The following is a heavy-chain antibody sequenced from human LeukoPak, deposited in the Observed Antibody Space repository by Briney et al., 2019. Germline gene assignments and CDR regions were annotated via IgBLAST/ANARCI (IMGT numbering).Heavy chain of an antibody. J-gene: IGHJ4*02. CDR3: ARISTSDLNDY. CDR2: ISYDGSNK. V-gene: IGHV3-30*04. Sequence: GGSLRLSCAASGFTYRNYVIHWVRQAPGKGLEWVAVISYDGSNKYYADSVKGRFTISRDNSKNTLYLQMNSLRAEDTAVYYCARISTSDLNDYWGQGTLVNVSS. CDR1: GFTYRNYV.